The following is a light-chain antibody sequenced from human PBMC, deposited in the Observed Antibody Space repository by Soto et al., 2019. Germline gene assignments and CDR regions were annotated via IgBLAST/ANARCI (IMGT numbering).Light chain of an antibody. J-gene: IGLJ2*01. CDR3: AAWDDSLNVVV. CDR1: SPNIGTKT. V-gene: IGLV1-44*01. Sequence: QSVLTQPPSASGTPGQRVIISCSGSSPNIGTKTVNWYQQLPGTAPKLLIYGNDQRPSGVPDRISGSKSGTSASLAISGLQSEDEADYYCAAWDDSLNVVVFGGGTKLTVL. CDR2: GND.